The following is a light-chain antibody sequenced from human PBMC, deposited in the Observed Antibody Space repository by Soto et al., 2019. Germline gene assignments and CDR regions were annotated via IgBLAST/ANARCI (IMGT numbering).Light chain of an antibody. Sequence: EIVLTQSPAALSLSPGERATLCCRASQSVSSSYLAWYQQKPGQAPRLLVYGASSRATGIPERFSGSVSETDFTLSISRLEPEDFAVYYCQHYGNSPLTFGQGTRLEIK. CDR1: QSVSSSY. CDR2: GAS. J-gene: IGKJ5*01. CDR3: QHYGNSPLT. V-gene: IGKV3-20*01.